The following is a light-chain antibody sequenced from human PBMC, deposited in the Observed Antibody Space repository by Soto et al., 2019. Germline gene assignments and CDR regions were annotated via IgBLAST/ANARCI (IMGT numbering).Light chain of an antibody. CDR2: DAS. CDR3: QQYDNYSGT. CDR1: QSISSW. V-gene: IGKV1-5*01. J-gene: IGKJ1*01. Sequence: DIQITQSPSTLSASVGDRVTMSCRASQSISSWLAWYQQKPGKAPKLLMYDASSLESGVPSRFRGSGSGTEFTLTISRLQPDDFETYYCQQYDNYSGTFGQGTKVDIK.